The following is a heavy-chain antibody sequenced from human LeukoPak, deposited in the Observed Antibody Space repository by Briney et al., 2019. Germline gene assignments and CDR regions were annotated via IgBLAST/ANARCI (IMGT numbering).Heavy chain of an antibody. Sequence: PSETLSLTCTVSGGSISSGIYYWSWIRQPAGKGLEWIGRIYTSGSSNYNPSLKSRVTISVDTSKNQFSLKLRSVTAADTAVYYCARDGYKSTFDYWGQGTLVTVSS. CDR3: ARDGYKSTFDY. D-gene: IGHD5-24*01. CDR2: IYTSGSS. V-gene: IGHV4-61*02. J-gene: IGHJ4*02. CDR1: GGSISSGIYY.